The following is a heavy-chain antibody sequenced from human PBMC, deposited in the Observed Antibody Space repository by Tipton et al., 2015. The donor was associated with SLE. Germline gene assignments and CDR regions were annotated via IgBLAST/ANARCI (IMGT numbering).Heavy chain of an antibody. D-gene: IGHD3-16*01. CDR1: GYTFTTYA. V-gene: IGHV1-3*01. CDR2: SNVGNGNT. J-gene: IGHJ4*02. CDR3: ARAPRPTLLDY. Sequence: QSGAEVKKPGASVKVSCKASGYTFTTYAMHWVRQCPGQRLEWMGWSNVGNGNTNYAQKLQGSVTMTTDTSTSTAYMRPRSLRSDDTAVYYCARAPRPTLLDYWGQGTLVTVSS.